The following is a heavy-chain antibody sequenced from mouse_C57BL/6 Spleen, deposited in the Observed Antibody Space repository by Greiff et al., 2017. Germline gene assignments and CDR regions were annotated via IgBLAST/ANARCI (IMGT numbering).Heavy chain of an antibody. CDR2: IYPGSGNT. V-gene: IGHV1-76*01. Sequence: QVQLQQSGAELVRPGASVKLSCKASGYTFTDYYINWVKQRPGQGLEWIARIYPGSGNTYYNEKFKGKATLTAEKSSSTAYMQLSSLTSEDSAVYFCARDYGSLWGTGTTVTVSS. D-gene: IGHD1-1*01. CDR3: ARDYGSL. CDR1: GYTFTDYY. J-gene: IGHJ1*03.